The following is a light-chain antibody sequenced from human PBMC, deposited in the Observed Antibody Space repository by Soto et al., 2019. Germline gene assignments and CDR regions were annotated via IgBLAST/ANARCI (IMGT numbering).Light chain of an antibody. J-gene: IGKJ2*01. CDR3: QQYGSSPYT. Sequence: EIVLTQSPGTLSLSPGERATLSCRASQSVSSSYLAWYQQKPGQAPRLLIYGASSRATGIPDRFSGSGSGTDFTLTIIRLEPEDFAVYYGQQYGSSPYTFGQGTKLEIK. CDR1: QSVSSSY. CDR2: GAS. V-gene: IGKV3-20*01.